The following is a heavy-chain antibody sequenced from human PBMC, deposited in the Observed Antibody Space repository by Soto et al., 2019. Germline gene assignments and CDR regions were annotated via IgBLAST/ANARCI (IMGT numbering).Heavy chain of an antibody. V-gene: IGHV4-38-2*02. CDR2: IYHGGTT. J-gene: IGHJ4*03. CDR3: ARVHVMAVAGSTFDY. Sequence: PSETLSLTCTVSGDSISSGSYWGWIRQPPGEGPEWIASIYHGGTTFYNPSLKSRISISVDTSKNQFSLRLTSVPAADTATYYCARVHVMAVAGSTFDYWGPGTLVTVSS. D-gene: IGHD6-19*01. CDR1: GDSISSGSY.